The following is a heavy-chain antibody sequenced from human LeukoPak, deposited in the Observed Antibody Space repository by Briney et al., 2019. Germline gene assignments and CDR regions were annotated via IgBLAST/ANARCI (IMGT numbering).Heavy chain of an antibody. CDR3: AKENDFWSGPEG. D-gene: IGHD3-3*01. CDR1: GFTFSSYW. Sequence: GGSLRLSCAASGFTFSSYWMHWVRQAPGKGLEWLTFIQFDGSNKLYADSVKGRFTVSRDTSKNTVYLQMTSLRVEDTAVYYCAKENDFWSGPEGWGQGTLVTVSS. CDR2: IQFDGSNK. V-gene: IGHV3-30*02. J-gene: IGHJ4*02.